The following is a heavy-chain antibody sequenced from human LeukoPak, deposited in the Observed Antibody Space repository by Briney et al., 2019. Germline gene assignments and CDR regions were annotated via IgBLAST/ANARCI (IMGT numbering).Heavy chain of an antibody. CDR3: AKRSPPY. V-gene: IGHV3-66*04. CDR1: GFSIRSND. D-gene: IGHD3-10*01. J-gene: IGHJ4*02. Sequence: GGSLRLSCTASGFSIRSNDMNWVRQSPGKGLEWVSLIYISAITKYADSVQGRFTVSRDNSKNTLYLQMNSLRAEDTAVYYCAKRSPPYWGQGTLVTVSS. CDR2: IYISAIT.